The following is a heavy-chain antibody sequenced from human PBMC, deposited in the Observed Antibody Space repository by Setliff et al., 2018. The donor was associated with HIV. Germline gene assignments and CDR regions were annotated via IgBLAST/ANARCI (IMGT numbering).Heavy chain of an antibody. D-gene: IGHD7-27*01. CDR3: ARGLTDRGDAFDI. CDR1: GGTFSSYA. J-gene: IGHJ3*02. V-gene: IGHV1-69*06. CDR2: IIPIFGTA. Sequence: SVKVSCKASGGTFSSYAISWVRQAPGQGLESMGRIIPIFGTANYAQKFQGRVTITADKPTSTAYMELSSLRSEDTAVYYCARGLTDRGDAFDIWGQGTMVTVSS.